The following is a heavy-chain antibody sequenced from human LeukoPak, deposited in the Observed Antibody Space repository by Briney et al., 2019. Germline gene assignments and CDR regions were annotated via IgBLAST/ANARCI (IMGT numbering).Heavy chain of an antibody. CDR1: GGSISSGSYY. Sequence: SETLSLTCTVSGGSISSGSYYWSWIRQPAGKGLEWIGRIYTSGSTNYNPSLKSRVTISIDTSKNQFSLKLSSVTAADTAVYYCARVLSGIFQGSSDAFDIWGQGTMVTVSS. CDR3: ARVLSGIFQGSSDAFDI. J-gene: IGHJ3*02. D-gene: IGHD2-15*01. V-gene: IGHV4-61*02. CDR2: IYTSGST.